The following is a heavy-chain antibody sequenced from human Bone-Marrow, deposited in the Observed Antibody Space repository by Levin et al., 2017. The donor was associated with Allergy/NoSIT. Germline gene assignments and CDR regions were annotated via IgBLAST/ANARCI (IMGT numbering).Heavy chain of an antibody. CDR2: IYYSGDT. D-gene: IGHD3-16*02. V-gene: IGHV4-39*01. Sequence: SETLSLTCTVSNGSISSSIYYWGWIRQPPGKGLEYVGSIYYSGDTFYNPSLRSRVTISVDTSKNQFSLKLSSVTAADTAVSYCARHLVHEDYIWGCYRGDHDYFDYWGQGAPVTVSS. CDR3: ARHLVHEDYIWGCYRGDHDYFDY. CDR1: NGSISSSIYY. J-gene: IGHJ4*02.